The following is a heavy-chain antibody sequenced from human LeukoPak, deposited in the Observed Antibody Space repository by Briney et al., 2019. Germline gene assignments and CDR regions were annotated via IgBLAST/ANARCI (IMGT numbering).Heavy chain of an antibody. D-gene: IGHD1-14*01. J-gene: IGHJ5*02. CDR1: GGSISSYY. Sequence: SETLSLTCAVSGGSISSYYWSWIRQPPGKGLEWIGYIYYSGSTNYNPSLKSRVTISVDTSKNQFSLKLSSVTAADTAVYYCARGLLRRTIPFDPWGQGTLVTVSS. CDR3: ARGLLRRTIPFDP. CDR2: IYYSGST. V-gene: IGHV4-59*12.